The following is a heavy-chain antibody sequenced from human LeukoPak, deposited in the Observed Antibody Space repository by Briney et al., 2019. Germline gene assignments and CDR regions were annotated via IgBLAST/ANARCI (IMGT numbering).Heavy chain of an antibody. J-gene: IGHJ3*02. Sequence: SETLSLTCTVSGGSITNSYWNWIRQSPGKGLEWIGYINYSGNTNYNPSLKSRVTISVDTSRNQFPLKLSSVTAADTAMYFCARDPLSTNDFDIWGQGTMVTVSS. V-gene: IGHV4-59*01. CDR1: GGSITNSY. CDR2: INYSGNT. D-gene: IGHD1-1*01. CDR3: ARDPLSTNDFDI.